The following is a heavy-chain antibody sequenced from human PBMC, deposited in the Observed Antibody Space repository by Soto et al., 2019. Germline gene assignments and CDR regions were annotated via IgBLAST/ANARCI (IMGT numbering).Heavy chain of an antibody. D-gene: IGHD3-22*01. CDR2: IIPIFGTA. J-gene: IGHJ3*02. CDR1: GGTFSSYA. V-gene: IGHV1-69*13. CDR3: ARDKPPFNYDSSADAFDI. Sequence: SVKVSCKAAGGTFSSYAISWVRQAPGQGLEWMGGIIPIFGTANYAQKFQGRVTITADESTSTAYMELSSLRSEDTAVYYCARDKPPFNYDSSADAFDIWGQGTMVPVSS.